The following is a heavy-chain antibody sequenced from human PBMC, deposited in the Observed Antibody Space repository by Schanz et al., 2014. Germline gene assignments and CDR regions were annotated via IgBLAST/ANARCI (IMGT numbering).Heavy chain of an antibody. CDR3: VRERTNYGGNSYFFDH. V-gene: IGHV3-20*04. J-gene: IGHJ4*02. Sequence: EVQLVESGGGVVRPGGSLRLSCAASGFTFENYALTWVRQVPGKGLEWVSRINWSDGGSTGYADSVRGRFTISRDNAKNSLYLEMNSLRVEDTAFYYCVRERTNYGGNSYFFDHWGQGTLVTVSS. CDR1: GFTFENYA. CDR2: INWSDGGST. D-gene: IGHD2-21*02.